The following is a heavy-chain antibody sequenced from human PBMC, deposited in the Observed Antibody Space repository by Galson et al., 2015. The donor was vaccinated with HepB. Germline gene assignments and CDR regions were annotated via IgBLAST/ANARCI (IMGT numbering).Heavy chain of an antibody. D-gene: IGHD3-10*01. CDR3: AGGYYGSGSYRSPYYFDY. Sequence: SVKASCKASGGTFSSYTISWVRQAPGQGLEWMGGIIPIFGIANYAQKFQGRVTITADESTSTAYMELSSLRSEDTAVYYCAGGYYGSGSYRSPYYFDYWGQGTLVTVSS. CDR2: IIPIFGIA. J-gene: IGHJ4*02. CDR1: GGTFSSYT. V-gene: IGHV1-69*13.